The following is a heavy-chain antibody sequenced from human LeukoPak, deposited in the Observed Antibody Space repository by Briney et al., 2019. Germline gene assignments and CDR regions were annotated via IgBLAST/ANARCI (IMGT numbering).Heavy chain of an antibody. CDR3: ARELATGSGSWYVGAFDI. D-gene: IGHD6-13*01. Sequence: GASVKVSCKASGGTFSSYAISWVRQAPGQGLEWMGGIIPIFGTANYAQKFQGRVTITADESTSTAYMELSSLRSEDTAVYYCARELATGSGSWYVGAFDIWGQGTMVTVSS. J-gene: IGHJ3*02. CDR1: GGTFSSYA. V-gene: IGHV1-69*13. CDR2: IIPIFGTA.